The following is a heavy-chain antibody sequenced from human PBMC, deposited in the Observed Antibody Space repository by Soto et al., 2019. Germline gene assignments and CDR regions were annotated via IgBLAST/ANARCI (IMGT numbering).Heavy chain of an antibody. CDR2: IYYSGDT. J-gene: IGHJ4*02. D-gene: IGHD4-17*01. V-gene: IGHV4-59*01. CDR1: GGSISSYY. CDR3: ARDTRYGVLDY. Sequence: SETLALTCTVSGGSISSYYWSWIRQPPGKGLEWIGYIYYSGDTNYNPSLKSRVTISVDTSKNQFSLSLSSLTAADTAVYYCARDTRYGVLDYWGQGTLVTVSS.